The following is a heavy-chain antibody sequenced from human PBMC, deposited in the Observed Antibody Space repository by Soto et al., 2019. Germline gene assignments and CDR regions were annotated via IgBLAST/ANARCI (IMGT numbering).Heavy chain of an antibody. Sequence: VEALKISCEGSGYSFTSYWISLGREMPGKGVGGMGRIDPSDAYTNYSPSFQGHVTISADKTISTAYVQWSSLKASDTAMYYCPRHSVAARYYYYAMDVWGQGTTVTVSS. CDR3: PRHSVAARYYYYAMDV. J-gene: IGHJ6*02. V-gene: IGHV5-10-1*01. CDR1: GYSFTSYW. CDR2: IDPSDAYT. D-gene: IGHD6-6*01.